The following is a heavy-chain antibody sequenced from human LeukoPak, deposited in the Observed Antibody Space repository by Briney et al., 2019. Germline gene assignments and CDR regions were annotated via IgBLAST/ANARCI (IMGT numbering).Heavy chain of an antibody. CDR1: GFTFSDRY. Sequence: PGGSLRLSCTGSGFTFSDRYMAWIRQRPGKGLEWLSYISTSDRRVYLADSVKGRFTVSRGDARKSLFLQMNSLTPDDTALYYCARDRAVGASDSYDLWGPGTMVIVSS. V-gene: IGHV3-11*04. CDR2: ISTSDRRV. CDR3: ARDRAVGASDSYDL. D-gene: IGHD4-23*01. J-gene: IGHJ3*01.